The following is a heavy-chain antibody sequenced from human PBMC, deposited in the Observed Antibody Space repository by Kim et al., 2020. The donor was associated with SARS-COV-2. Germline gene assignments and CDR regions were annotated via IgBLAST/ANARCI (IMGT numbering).Heavy chain of an antibody. CDR2: ISVGDIA. D-gene: IGHD6-13*01. J-gene: IGHJ4*02. CDR3: ARGLVGYSSIWADYFDF. CDR1: GFTFTNYA. V-gene: IGHV3-23*01. Sequence: GGSLRLSCAASGFTFTNYAMGWVRQAPGKGLDWVSFISVGDIAYYADSVKGRFSISRDNSKNTVSLQMNRLSADDTAIYYCARGLVGYSSIWADYFDFWGLGTLVTVSS.